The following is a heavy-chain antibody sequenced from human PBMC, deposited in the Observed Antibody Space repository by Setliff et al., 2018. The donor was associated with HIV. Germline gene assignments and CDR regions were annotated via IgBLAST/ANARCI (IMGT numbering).Heavy chain of an antibody. CDR1: GGSISSRNVY. CDR2: IAYTGSG. CDR3: AREVRWELPQGFDH. D-gene: IGHD1-26*01. V-gene: IGHV4-39*07. J-gene: IGHJ4*02. Sequence: KTSETLSLTCTVSGGSISSRNVYWGWIRQPPGKGLEWIGSIAYTGSGYYNSPLKSRVTISVDTSRNECSLKLTSVTAADTAVYYCAREVRWELPQGFDHWGQGSQVTVSS.